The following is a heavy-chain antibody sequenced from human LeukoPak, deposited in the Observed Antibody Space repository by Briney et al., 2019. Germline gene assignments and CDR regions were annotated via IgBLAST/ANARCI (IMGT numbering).Heavy chain of an antibody. Sequence: SVKVSCKASGGTFSSYTISWVRQAPGQGLEWMGGIIPIFGTANYAQKFQGRVTITTDESTSTAYMELSSLRSEDTAVYYCARANEDYYDSSGYSSWFDPWGQGTLVTVSS. CDR1: GGTFSSYT. CDR2: IIPIFGTA. V-gene: IGHV1-69*05. D-gene: IGHD3-22*01. J-gene: IGHJ5*02. CDR3: ARANEDYYDSSGYSSWFDP.